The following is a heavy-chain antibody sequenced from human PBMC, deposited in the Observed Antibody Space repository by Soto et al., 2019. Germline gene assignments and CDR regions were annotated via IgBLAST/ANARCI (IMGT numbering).Heavy chain of an antibody. CDR2: ISYDGSNK. D-gene: IGHD3-10*01. Sequence: PGGSLRLSCAASGFTFSSYGMHWVRQAPGKGLEWVAVISYDGSNKYYADSVKGRFTISRDNSKNTLYLQMNSLRAEDTAVYYCAKVSLVQSGSDFDYWGQGTLVTVSS. V-gene: IGHV3-30*18. CDR1: GFTFSSYG. CDR3: AKVSLVQSGSDFDY. J-gene: IGHJ4*02.